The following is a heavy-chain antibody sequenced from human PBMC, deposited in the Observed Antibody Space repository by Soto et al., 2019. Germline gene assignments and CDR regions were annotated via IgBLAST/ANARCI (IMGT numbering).Heavy chain of an antibody. CDR1: GGSISSSNW. Sequence: PSETLSLTCAVSGGSISSSNWWSWVRQPPGKGLEWIGEIYHSGSTNYNPSLKSRVTISVDKSKNQFSLKLSSVTAADTAVYYCARYSFGSEIYSNLFDYWGLGTLVTVSS. J-gene: IGHJ4*02. CDR3: ARYSFGSEIYSNLFDY. V-gene: IGHV4-4*02. D-gene: IGHD3-10*01. CDR2: IYHSGST.